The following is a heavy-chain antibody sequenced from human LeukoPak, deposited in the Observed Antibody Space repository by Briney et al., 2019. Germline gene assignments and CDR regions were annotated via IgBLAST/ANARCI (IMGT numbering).Heavy chain of an antibody. CDR3: AREISGYSDY. D-gene: IGHD3-22*01. J-gene: IGHJ4*02. CDR2: INANSGDT. CDR1: GYTFAGYY. V-gene: IGHV1-2*02. Sequence: RASVKVSCKASGYTFAGYYMHWVRQAPGQGLKWMGWINANSGDTKYAQRFQGRVTMTRDTSFSTAYMELSRLRSDDTAIYYCAREISGYSDYWGQGTLVTVSS.